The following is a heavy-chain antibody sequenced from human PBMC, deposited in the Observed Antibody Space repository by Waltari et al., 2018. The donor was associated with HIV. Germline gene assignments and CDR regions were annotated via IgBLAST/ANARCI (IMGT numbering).Heavy chain of an antibody. J-gene: IGHJ4*02. CDR1: GYTFTSYD. CDR2: MNPNSGNT. V-gene: IGHV1-8*01. D-gene: IGHD4-17*01. CDR3: ARGPLTTPRGYFDS. Sequence: QVQLVQSGAEVKKPGASVKVSCKASGYTFTSYDINWVRQATGQGPEWMGWMNPNSGNTGYAQRVQGRVTMTRNTSISTAYMELSSLRSEDTAVYYCARGPLTTPRGYFDSWGQGTLVTVSS.